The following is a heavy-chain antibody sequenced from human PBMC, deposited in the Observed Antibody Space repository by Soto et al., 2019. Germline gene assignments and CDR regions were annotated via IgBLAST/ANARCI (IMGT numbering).Heavy chain of an antibody. CDR1: GGTFSSYT. D-gene: IGHD3-22*01. CDR2: IIPILGIA. Sequence: GASVKVSCKASGGTFSSYTISWVRQAPGQGLEWMGRIIPILGIANYAQKFQGRVTITADKSTSTAYMELSSLRSEDTAVYYCASSRVISRNHETTHMDVWGQGTTVTVSS. V-gene: IGHV1-69*02. CDR3: ASSRVISRNHETTHMDV. J-gene: IGHJ6*02.